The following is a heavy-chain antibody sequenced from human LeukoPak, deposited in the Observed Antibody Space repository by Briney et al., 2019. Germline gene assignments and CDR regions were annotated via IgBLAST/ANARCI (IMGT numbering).Heavy chain of an antibody. CDR2: ISSSSSTI. Sequence: GGSLRLSXAASGFTFSSYSMNWVRQAPGKGLEWVSYISSSSSTIYYADSVKGRFTISRDNSKSTLYLQMNSLRAEDTAIYYCAKGGGTYYSDTSAYPSLDFWGQGTLVTVSS. D-gene: IGHD3-22*01. CDR3: AKGGGTYYSDTSAYPSLDF. V-gene: IGHV3-48*01. CDR1: GFTFSSYS. J-gene: IGHJ4*02.